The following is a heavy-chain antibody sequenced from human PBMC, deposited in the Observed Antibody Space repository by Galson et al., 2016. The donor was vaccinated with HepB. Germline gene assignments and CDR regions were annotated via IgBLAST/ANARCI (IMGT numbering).Heavy chain of an antibody. J-gene: IGHJ6*04. CDR1: GGSFTSYY. Sequence: ETLSLTCAVYGGSFTSYYWSWIRQPPGKGLEWIGDIDHSGSTNYNPSLKSRVTISVDTSKNQFPLKVRSVTAADTAVYYCARGVDKYLYYYGMEVWGKGTTVTVSS. V-gene: IGHV4-34*01. CDR2: IDHSGST. D-gene: IGHD2-2*01. CDR3: ARGVDKYLYYYGMEV.